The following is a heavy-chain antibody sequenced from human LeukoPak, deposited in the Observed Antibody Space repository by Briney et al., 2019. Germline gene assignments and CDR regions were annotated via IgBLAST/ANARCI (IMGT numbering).Heavy chain of an antibody. CDR2: IYHSGST. CDR1: GGSISSGGYS. D-gene: IGHD6-13*01. J-gene: IGHJ5*02. V-gene: IGHV4-30-2*01. CDR3: ARFNIAAAANWFDP. Sequence: SQTLSLTCAVSGGSISSGGYSWSWIRQPPGKGLEWIGYIYHSGSTYYNPSLKSRVTISVDRSKNQFSLKLSSVTAADTAVYYCARFNIAAAANWFDPWGQGTLVTVSS.